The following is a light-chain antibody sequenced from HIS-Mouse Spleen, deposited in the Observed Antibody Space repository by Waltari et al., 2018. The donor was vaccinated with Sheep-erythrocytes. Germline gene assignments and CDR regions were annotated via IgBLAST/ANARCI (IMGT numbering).Light chain of an antibody. CDR2: GKN. V-gene: IGLV3-19*01. Sequence: SSELTQDPAVSVALGQTVRITCQGDSLRSYYASWFQQKPGQAPVLVIYGKNNRPSGIPDRFSGSSSGDAASVTITGAQAEDEADFYCNSRDSSGNHLGVVFGGGTKVTVL. J-gene: IGLJ2*01. CDR1: SLRSYY. CDR3: NSRDSSGNHLGVV.